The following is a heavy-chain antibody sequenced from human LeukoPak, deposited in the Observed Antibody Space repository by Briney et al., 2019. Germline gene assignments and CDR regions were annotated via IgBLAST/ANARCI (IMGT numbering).Heavy chain of an antibody. CDR2: IYTSGST. Sequence: SETLSLTCTVSGGSISSYYWSWIRQPAGKGLEWIGRIYTSGSTNYNPSLKSRATMSVDTSKNQFSLKLSSVTAADTAVYYCARDPNPSVAAPAGWFDPWGQGTLVTVSS. D-gene: IGHD6-19*01. CDR3: ARDPNPSVAAPAGWFDP. CDR1: GGSISSYY. V-gene: IGHV4-4*07. J-gene: IGHJ5*02.